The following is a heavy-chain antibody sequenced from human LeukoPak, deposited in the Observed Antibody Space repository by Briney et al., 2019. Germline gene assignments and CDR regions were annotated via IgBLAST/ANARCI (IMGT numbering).Heavy chain of an antibody. J-gene: IGHJ3*02. CDR1: GYSFTSYW. Sequence: GESLKISCKGSGYSFTSYWIGWVRQMPGKGLEWMGIIYPGDSDTRYSPSFQGQVTISADKSISTAYLQWSSLKASDTAMYYCARVVFRTTMIVVVPGAFDIWAKGQWSPSLQ. CDR3: ARVVFRTTMIVVVPGAFDI. CDR2: IYPGDSDT. D-gene: IGHD3-22*01. V-gene: IGHV5-51*01.